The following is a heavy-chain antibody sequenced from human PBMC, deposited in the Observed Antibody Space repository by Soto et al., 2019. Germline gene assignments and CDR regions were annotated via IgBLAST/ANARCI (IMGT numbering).Heavy chain of an antibody. V-gene: IGHV3-21*01. Sequence: GGSLRLSCAASGFTFSSYSMNWVRQAPGKGLGWVSSISSSSSYIYYADSVKGRFTISRDNAKNSLYLQMNSLRAEDTAVYYCARVPTIIDAFDIWGQGTMVTVSS. CDR3: ARVPTIIDAFDI. CDR2: ISSSSSYI. J-gene: IGHJ3*02. CDR1: GFTFSSYS.